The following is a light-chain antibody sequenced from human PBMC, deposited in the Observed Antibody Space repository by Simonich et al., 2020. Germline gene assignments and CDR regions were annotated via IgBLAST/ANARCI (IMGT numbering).Light chain of an antibody. J-gene: IGLJ3*02. CDR2: DVS. Sequence: QSALTQPASVSGPPGQSITISCPGTSSDVGGYNYVTWSKQHPVKAPKLRIYDVSKRPSGVSKLFSGSKSGNTASLTISGLQAEDEADYYCSSYTSSSTLVFGGGTKLTVL. CDR3: SSYTSSSTLV. CDR1: SSDVGGYNY. V-gene: IGLV2-14*01.